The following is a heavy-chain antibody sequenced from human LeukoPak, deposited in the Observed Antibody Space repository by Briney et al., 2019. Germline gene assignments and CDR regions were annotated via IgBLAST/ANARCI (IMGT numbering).Heavy chain of an antibody. CDR2: IYHSGST. V-gene: IGHV4-59*12. CDR1: GGSISSYY. Sequence: PSETLSLTCTVSGGSISSYYWSWIRQPPGKGLEWIGEIYHSGSTNYNPSLKSRVTISVDKSKNQFSLKLSSVTAADTAVYYCASTIAVAGIWWGRAFDYWGQGTLVTVSS. D-gene: IGHD6-19*01. J-gene: IGHJ4*02. CDR3: ASTIAVAGIWWGRAFDY.